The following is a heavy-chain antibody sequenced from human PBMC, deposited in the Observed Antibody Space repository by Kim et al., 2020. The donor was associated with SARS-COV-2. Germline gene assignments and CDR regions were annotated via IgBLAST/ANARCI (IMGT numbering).Heavy chain of an antibody. Sequence: KGRFTISRDSSKNSLYLQMNSRRAEDTAVYYCASEALYCCGDCYYNWFDPWGQGTLVTVSS. CDR3: ASEALYCCGDCYYNWFDP. V-gene: IGHV3-11*05. J-gene: IGHJ5*02. D-gene: IGHD2-21*02.